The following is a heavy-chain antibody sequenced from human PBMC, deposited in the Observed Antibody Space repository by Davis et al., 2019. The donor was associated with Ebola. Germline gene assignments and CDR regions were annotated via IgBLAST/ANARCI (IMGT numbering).Heavy chain of an antibody. CDR2: INPITGGT. CDR3: AREGGRYYDSSGYVFDI. Sequence: ASVQVSCKASGYRFTSYYMHWVRQAPGQGLEWMGIINPITGGTSYAQNFQVRVNMTRDTSTSTVYMELSSLRSEDTAVYYCAREGGRYYDSSGYVFDIWGQGRMVKVSS. J-gene: IGHJ3*02. V-gene: IGHV1-46*01. D-gene: IGHD3-22*01. CDR1: GYRFTSYY.